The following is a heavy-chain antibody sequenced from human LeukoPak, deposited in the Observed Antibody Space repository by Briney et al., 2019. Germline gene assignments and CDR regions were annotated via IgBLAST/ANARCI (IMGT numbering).Heavy chain of an antibody. Sequence: PGGSLRLSCAASEFTFSSYWMHWVRQAPGEGLVWVSRISVDGSSTTYADSVKGRFIISRDNSKNTLYLQMDSLRAEDTAVYYCTRRVDATRWYDPWGQGTLVTVSS. CDR3: TRRVDATRWYDP. D-gene: IGHD2-15*01. J-gene: IGHJ5*02. CDR1: EFTFSSYW. V-gene: IGHV3-74*03. CDR2: ISVDGSST.